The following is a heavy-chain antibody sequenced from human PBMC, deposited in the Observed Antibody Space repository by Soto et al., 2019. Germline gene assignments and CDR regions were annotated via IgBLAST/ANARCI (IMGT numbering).Heavy chain of an antibody. Sequence: QVQLVQSGAEVKKPGSSVKVSCKASGGTFSSYAISWVRQAPGQGLEWMGGIIPIFGTANYAQKFQGRVTITADESTSTAYMELSSLRSEDTAVYYCARDFSVVATRSEGNWFDPWGQGTLVTVS. CDR2: IIPIFGTA. CDR1: GGTFSSYA. V-gene: IGHV1-69*01. D-gene: IGHD5-12*01. CDR3: ARDFSVVATRSEGNWFDP. J-gene: IGHJ5*02.